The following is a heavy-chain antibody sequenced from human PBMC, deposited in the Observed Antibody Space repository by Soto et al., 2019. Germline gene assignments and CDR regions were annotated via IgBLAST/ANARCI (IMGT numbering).Heavy chain of an antibody. CDR1: GYTFTSYG. J-gene: IGHJ4*02. D-gene: IGHD1-1*01. V-gene: IGHV1-18*01. CDR3: ARGRYGDY. CDR2: TSAHNGNT. Sequence: QVHLVQSGAEVKKPGASVKVSCKASGYTFTSYGITWVRQAPGQGLEWMGWTSAHNGNTDYGQKLQGRVIVTRDTSTSTAYMALSSLISDGTAVYYCARGRYGDYWGQGALVTVSS.